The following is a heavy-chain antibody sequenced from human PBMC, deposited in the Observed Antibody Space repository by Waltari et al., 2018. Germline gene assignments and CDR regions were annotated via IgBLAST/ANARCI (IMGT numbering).Heavy chain of an antibody. CDR2: IYHSGST. J-gene: IGHJ1*01. D-gene: IGHD2-2*01. CDR3: ARDPLDCSSTSCYGDPVGYFQH. Sequence: QVQLQESGPGLVKPSETLSLTCAVSGYSISSGYYWGWIRQPPGTGLEWIGSIYHSGSTYYNPSLKSRVTISVDTSKNQFSLKLSSVTAADTAVYYCARDPLDCSSTSCYGDPVGYFQHWGQGTLVTVSS. CDR1: GYSISSGYY. V-gene: IGHV4-38-2*02.